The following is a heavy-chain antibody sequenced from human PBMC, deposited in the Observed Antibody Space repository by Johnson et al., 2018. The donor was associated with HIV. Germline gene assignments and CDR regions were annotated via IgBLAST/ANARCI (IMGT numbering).Heavy chain of an antibody. CDR2: ISYDGSDK. CDR3: ARDTGERQRAYLYAFDI. D-gene: IGHD1-1*01. V-gene: IGHV3-30*01. Sequence: VQLVESGGGVVQPGRSLRLSCAASGFTFSTYAMHWVRQAPGKGLEWVAVISYDGSDKYYADSVKGRFTISRDSSKNTLYLQMNSLIAEDTAVYYCARDTGERQRAYLYAFDIWGQGTMVTVSS. J-gene: IGHJ3*02. CDR1: GFTFSTYA.